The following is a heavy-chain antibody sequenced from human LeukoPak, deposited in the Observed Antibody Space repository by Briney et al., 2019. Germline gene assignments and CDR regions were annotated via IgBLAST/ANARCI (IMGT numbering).Heavy chain of an antibody. CDR1: GGSFSGYY. CDR2: INHSGST. D-gene: IGHD6-13*01. Sequence: SETLSLTCALYGGSFSGYYWSWIRQPPGKGLEWIGEINHSGSTNYNPSLKSRVTISVDTSKNQFSLKLSSVTAANTAVYYCARGRHSSSWYYYYMDVWGKGTTVTVSS. CDR3: ARGRHSSSWYYYYMDV. J-gene: IGHJ6*03. V-gene: IGHV4-34*01.